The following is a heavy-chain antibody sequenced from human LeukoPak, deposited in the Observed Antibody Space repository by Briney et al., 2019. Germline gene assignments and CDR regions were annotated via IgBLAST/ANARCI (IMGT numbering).Heavy chain of an antibody. CDR3: ARDLFVQTTIGDI. J-gene: IGHJ3*02. Sequence: GGSLRLSCAASGFTFSSSEMNWVRQAPGKGLEGVSYISDSGTYIYYADSVKGRFTIPRDNTKNTLYLKMSRLRDEDTAVYYCARDLFVQTTIGDIWGRGTMVTVSS. V-gene: IGHV3-48*03. CDR1: GFTFSSSE. D-gene: IGHD1/OR15-1a*01. CDR2: ISDSGTYI.